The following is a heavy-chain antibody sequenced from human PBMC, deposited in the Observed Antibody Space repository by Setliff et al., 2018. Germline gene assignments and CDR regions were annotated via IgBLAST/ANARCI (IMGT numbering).Heavy chain of an antibody. CDR1: GYTFSNYD. Sequence: GASVKVSCKASGYTFSNYDINWVRQGTGQGLEWMGWMNPNSGNTGYAQKFQGRVTMTRNTSISTAYMELSSLRSEDTAVYYCARGPGYCSSTSCYDPDYYYYYMDVWGKGTTVTVSS. CDR2: MNPNSGNT. CDR3: ARGPGYCSSTSCYDPDYYYYYMDV. J-gene: IGHJ6*03. D-gene: IGHD2-2*01. V-gene: IGHV1-8*02.